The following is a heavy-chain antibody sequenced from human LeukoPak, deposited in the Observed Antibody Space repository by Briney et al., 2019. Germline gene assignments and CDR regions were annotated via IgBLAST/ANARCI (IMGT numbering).Heavy chain of an antibody. CDR1: GFTFSSYG. J-gene: IGHJ4*02. D-gene: IGHD3-22*01. CDR2: IWYDGSNK. Sequence: GRSLRFSCAASGFTFSSYGMHWVRQAPGKGLEWVAVIWYDGSNKYYADSVKGRFTISRDNSKNTLYLQMKSLRAEDTAVYYCAKDWGYDSSGRLNYWGQGTLVTVSS. CDR3: AKDWGYDSSGRLNY. V-gene: IGHV3-33*06.